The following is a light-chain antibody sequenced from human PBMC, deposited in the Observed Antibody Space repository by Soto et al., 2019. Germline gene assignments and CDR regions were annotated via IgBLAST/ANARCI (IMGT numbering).Light chain of an antibody. J-gene: IGKJ2*01. Sequence: EIVLTQSPATLSVSPGERATLSCRASQSVNQKLGWYQQKPGQAPRLLIYVASYRATGIPARFSGSGSGTEYTLTISTLQAEDFAVYYCQQFNHWPHTFGQGTRLEIK. CDR1: QSVNQK. CDR2: VAS. V-gene: IGKV3-15*01. CDR3: QQFNHWPHT.